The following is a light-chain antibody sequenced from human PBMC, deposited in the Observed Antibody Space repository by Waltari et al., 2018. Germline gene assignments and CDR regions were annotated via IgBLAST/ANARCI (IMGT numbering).Light chain of an antibody. J-gene: IGKJ4*01. Sequence: DIQMTQSPSTLSASVGDRVIFSCRASQSISKWLAWYQQKPGKAPKLLIYKASTLESGVPSMFSRSGSGTDFTLTISSLQPEDFATYYCQQYNSYSLLSFGGGTKVEIK. V-gene: IGKV1-5*03. CDR1: QSISKW. CDR3: QQYNSYSLLS. CDR2: KAS.